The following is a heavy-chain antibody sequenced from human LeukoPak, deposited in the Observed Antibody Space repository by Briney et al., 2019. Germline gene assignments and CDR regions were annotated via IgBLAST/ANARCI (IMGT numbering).Heavy chain of an antibody. CDR3: ARDGEGSGDDY. V-gene: IGHV3-23*01. CDR2: AGHSFGTT. Sequence: GGSLGLSCAASGFTFSSYAMSWVRQAPGMGLEWVSTAGHSFGTTYYADSVKGRFTISRDNSKNTLYLQMNSLRAEDTAVYYCARDGEGSGDDYWGQGTLVTVSS. D-gene: IGHD1-26*01. CDR1: GFTFSSYA. J-gene: IGHJ4*02.